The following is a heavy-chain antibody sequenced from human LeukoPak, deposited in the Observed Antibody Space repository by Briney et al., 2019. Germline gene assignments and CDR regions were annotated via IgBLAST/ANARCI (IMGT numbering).Heavy chain of an antibody. CDR3: ASSRGTSTAKFDY. V-gene: IGHV3-9*01. CDR1: AFTFDDYA. D-gene: IGHD6-13*01. CDR2: ISWNSGSI. J-gene: IGHJ4*02. Sequence: GGSRRLSCVASAFTFDDYAMHWVRQAPGKGLEWVSHISWNSGSIAYADSVKGRFTISRDNAKNSLYLQMNSLRPEDTALYYCASSRGTSTAKFDYWGQGTLVTVSS.